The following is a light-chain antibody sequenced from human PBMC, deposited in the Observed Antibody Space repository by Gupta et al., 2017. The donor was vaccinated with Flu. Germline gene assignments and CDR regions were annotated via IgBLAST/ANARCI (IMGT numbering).Light chain of an antibody. CDR2: NFD. CDR3: AVWDDSLNCWV. Sequence: QSVLTQPPSASGAPGQRVAISCSGSSSNIGRNTVNWYQYLPGTAPKLLMYNFDQRPSGVPGRFSGSKSGTSASLAISGLQSEDEGDYYCAVWDDSLNCWVFGGGTKVTVL. V-gene: IGLV1-44*01. CDR1: SSNIGRNT. J-gene: IGLJ3*02.